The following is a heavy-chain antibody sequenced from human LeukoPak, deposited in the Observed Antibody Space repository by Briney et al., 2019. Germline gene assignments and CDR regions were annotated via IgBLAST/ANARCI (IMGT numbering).Heavy chain of an antibody. J-gene: IGHJ4*02. Sequence: ASVKVSCKVSGYTLTELSMHWVRQAPGKGLEWMGWINPDSGGSEYGQKFQGRVTFTSDTSSTTIYMEVRSLKSDDTAVYYCARDMTGGIWARATSFDHWGQGTLVTVSS. D-gene: IGHD1-14*01. CDR3: ARDMTGGIWARATSFDH. CDR1: GYTLTELS. CDR2: INPDSGGS. V-gene: IGHV1-2*02.